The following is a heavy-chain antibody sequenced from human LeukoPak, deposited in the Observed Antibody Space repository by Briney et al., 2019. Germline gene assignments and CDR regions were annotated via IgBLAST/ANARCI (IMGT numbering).Heavy chain of an antibody. V-gene: IGHV4-59*01. J-gene: IGHJ4*02. D-gene: IGHD3-3*01. CDR2: IYYSGST. Sequence: SETLSLTCTVSGGSISSYYWSWIRQPPGKGLEWIGYIYYSGSTNCNPSLKSRVTISVDTSKNQFSLKLSSVTAADTAVYYCARAPYDFWSGYHFDYWGQGTLVTVSS. CDR1: GGSISSYY. CDR3: ARAPYDFWSGYHFDY.